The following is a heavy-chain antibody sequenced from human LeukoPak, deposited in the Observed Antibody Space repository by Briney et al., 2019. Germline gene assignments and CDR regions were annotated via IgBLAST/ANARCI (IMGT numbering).Heavy chain of an antibody. Sequence: ASVKVSCRVSGSPLEDLFIHWVRQGPGKGLEWMGGFNYDISETIYAQTFQGRVTMTEDTSTDTAYMELSSLRSEDTAVYYCATVNLLGYCSGTSCYNNWFDPWGQGTLVTVSS. CDR3: ATVNLLGYCSGTSCYNNWFDP. V-gene: IGHV1-24*01. D-gene: IGHD2-2*02. J-gene: IGHJ5*02. CDR1: GSPLEDLF. CDR2: FNYDISET.